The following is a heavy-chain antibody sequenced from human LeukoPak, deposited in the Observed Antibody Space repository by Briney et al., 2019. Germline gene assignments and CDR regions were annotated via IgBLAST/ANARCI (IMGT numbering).Heavy chain of an antibody. CDR3: ARQISYCSSTSCYTHLDY. Sequence: GEPLKISCKGSGYSFTIYWIGWVRQMPGKGLEWMGIIYPGDSDTRYSPSFQGQVTISADKSISTAYLQWSSLKASDTAMYYCARQISYCSSTSCYTHLDYWGQGTLVTVSS. J-gene: IGHJ4*02. V-gene: IGHV5-51*01. D-gene: IGHD2-2*02. CDR2: IYPGDSDT. CDR1: GYSFTIYW.